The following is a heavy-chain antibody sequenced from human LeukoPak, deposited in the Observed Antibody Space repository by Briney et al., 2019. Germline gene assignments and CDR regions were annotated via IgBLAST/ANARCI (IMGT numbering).Heavy chain of an antibody. CDR1: GYTLTELS. D-gene: IGHD3-3*01. CDR2: FDPEDGET. CDR3: ATSRLPIFYDFWSHAFDI. J-gene: IGHJ3*02. V-gene: IGHV1-24*01. Sequence: ASVKVSCKVSGYTLTELSMHWVRQAPGKGLEWMGGFDPEDGETIYAQKFQGRVTMTEDTSTDTAYMELSSLRSEDTAVYYCATSRLPIFYDFWSHAFDIWGQGTMVTVSS.